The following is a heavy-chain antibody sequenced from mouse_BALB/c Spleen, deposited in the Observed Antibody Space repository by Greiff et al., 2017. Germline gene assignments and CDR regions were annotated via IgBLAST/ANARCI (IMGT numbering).Heavy chain of an antibody. D-gene: IGHD2-3*01. CDR1: GYTFTSYT. CDR2: INPSSGYT. Sequence: QVQLKESGAELARPGASVKMSCKASGYTFTSYTMHWVKQRPGQGLEWIGYINPSSGYTNYNQKFKDKATLTADKSSSTAYMQLSSLTSEDSAVYYCARSDGYYLFAYWGQGTLVTVSA. CDR3: ARSDGYYLFAY. J-gene: IGHJ3*01. V-gene: IGHV1-4*01.